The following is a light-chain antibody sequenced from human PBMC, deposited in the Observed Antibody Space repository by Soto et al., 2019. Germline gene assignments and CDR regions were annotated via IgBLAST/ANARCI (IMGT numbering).Light chain of an antibody. Sequence: DIQLTQSPSLLSASVGDRVTIPCRASQGISSYLAWYQQKPGKAPKLLIYAASTLQSGVPSRFSGSGSGTEFTLTISSLQPEDFATYYCQQYYSYPRTFGQGTRLEIK. V-gene: IGKV1-9*01. CDR2: AAS. J-gene: IGKJ5*01. CDR3: QQYYSYPRT. CDR1: QGISSY.